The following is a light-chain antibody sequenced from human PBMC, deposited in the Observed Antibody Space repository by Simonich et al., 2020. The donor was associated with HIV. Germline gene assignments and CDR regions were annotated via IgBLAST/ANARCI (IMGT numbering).Light chain of an antibody. CDR1: SSDVGGYNY. Sequence: QSALTQPASVSGSPGQSLTTSCTGTSSDVGGYNYVSWYQQHPGKAPKLMIYDVSKRPSGVSNRFSGSKSGNTASLTISRLRAEDEADYYCSSYTGSNTVIFGGGTKLTVL. CDR2: DVS. J-gene: IGLJ2*01. V-gene: IGLV2-14*03. CDR3: SSYTGSNTVI.